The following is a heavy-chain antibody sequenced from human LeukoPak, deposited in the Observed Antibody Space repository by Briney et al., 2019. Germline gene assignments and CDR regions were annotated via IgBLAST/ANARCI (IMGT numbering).Heavy chain of an antibody. CDR1: GFTVSGSY. V-gene: IGHV3-66*01. J-gene: IGHJ4*02. CDR2: IYRSDNT. CDR3: AKDATASPYFHWFDN. Sequence: GGSLRLSCAASGFTVSGSYLSWFRQPPGKGLEWVSSIYRSDNTNYADSVKGRFTISRDNSKNTLYLQMNSLRAEDTAVYYCAKDATASPYFHWFDNWGQGTQVSVSS. D-gene: IGHD3-9*01.